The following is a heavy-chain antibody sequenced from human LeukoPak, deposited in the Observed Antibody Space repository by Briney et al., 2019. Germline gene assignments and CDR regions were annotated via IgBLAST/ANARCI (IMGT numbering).Heavy chain of an antibody. Sequence: PGGSLRLSCAASGFTLDDYGMSWVRQAAGKGLEWVSGINWNGGSTGYADSGKGRSTIPRDNANHYLYLQTNSLRAEDTALYHCARDASGAAHNWFDPWGQGTLVTVSS. J-gene: IGHJ5*02. CDR1: GFTLDDYG. V-gene: IGHV3-20*01. CDR3: ARDASGAAHNWFDP. CDR2: INWNGGST. D-gene: IGHD6-6*01.